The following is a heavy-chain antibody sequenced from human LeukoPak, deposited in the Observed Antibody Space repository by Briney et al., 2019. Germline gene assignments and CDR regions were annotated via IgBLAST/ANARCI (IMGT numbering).Heavy chain of an antibody. CDR1: GFTFSTYG. V-gene: IGHV3-30*03. D-gene: IGHD2-21*01. CDR2: ISDDGSNK. CDR3: VRELPPVVQYYFDH. J-gene: IGHJ4*02. Sequence: GGSLRLSCAASGFTFSTYGMHWVRQAPGKGLEWVAVISDDGSNKYYEDSVKGRFIISRDNSRNTVYLQMNSLRAEDTAVYYCVRELPPVVQYYFDHWGPGTLVTVSS.